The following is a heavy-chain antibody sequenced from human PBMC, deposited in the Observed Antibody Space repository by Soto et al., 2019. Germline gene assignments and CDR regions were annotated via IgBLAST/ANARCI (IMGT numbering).Heavy chain of an antibody. CDR2: IYYSGST. J-gene: IGHJ4*02. V-gene: IGHV4-59*01. CDR3: ARAYGGYADY. Sequence: SETLSLTCTVSGGSISSYYWSWIRQPPGKGVEWIGYIYYSGSTNYNPSLKSRVTISVDTSKNQFSLKLSSVTAADTAVYYCARAYGGYADYWGQGALVTVSS. D-gene: IGHD5-12*01. CDR1: GGSISSYY.